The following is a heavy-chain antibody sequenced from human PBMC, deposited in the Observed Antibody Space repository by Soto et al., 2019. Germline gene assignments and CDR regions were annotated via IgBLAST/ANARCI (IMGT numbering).Heavy chain of an antibody. CDR3: ARSGLPDPVVVVGHTPFDP. D-gene: IGHD2-15*01. CDR2: ISAYNGDT. CDR1: GYTFTNYD. Sequence: ASVKVSCKXSGYTFTNYDINWVRQAPGQGLEWMGWISAYNGDTNYAQKLQGRVTMTTDTPTSTAYMELRSLRSDDTAVYYCARSGLPDPVVVVGHTPFDPWGQGTLVTVSS. V-gene: IGHV1-18*01. J-gene: IGHJ5*02.